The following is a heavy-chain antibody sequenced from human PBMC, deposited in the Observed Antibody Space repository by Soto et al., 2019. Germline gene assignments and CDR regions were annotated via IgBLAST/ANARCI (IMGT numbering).Heavy chain of an antibody. J-gene: IGHJ6*02. CDR3: ARHDCISSSCYYYYHYGMDV. V-gene: IGHV1-3*01. CDR1: GYTFSNFA. Sequence: GASVKVSCKASGYTFSNFAMHWVRQAPGQRLEWMGWLNAGNWNTKYSQKFQGRVTITRDTSASTAYMELSSLRSEDTAVYYCARHDCISSSCYYYYHYGMDVWGQGTTVTVSS. D-gene: IGHD2-2*01. CDR2: LNAGNWNT.